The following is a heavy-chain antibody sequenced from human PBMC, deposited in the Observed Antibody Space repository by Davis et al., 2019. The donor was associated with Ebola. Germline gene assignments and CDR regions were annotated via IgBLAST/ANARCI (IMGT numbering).Heavy chain of an antibody. CDR2: ISGRGTTI. CDR3: TRGGAWGASNGMDV. J-gene: IGHJ6*04. V-gene: IGHV3-23*01. Sequence: GESLKISCAASGFTFSKHAMSWVRQAPGKGLEWVSVISGRGTTIYYADSVQGRFTISRDNAKNTLYLQMNSLRTEDTAVYYCTRGGAWGASNGMDVWGKGTTVTVSS. CDR1: GFTFSKHA. D-gene: IGHD3-16*01.